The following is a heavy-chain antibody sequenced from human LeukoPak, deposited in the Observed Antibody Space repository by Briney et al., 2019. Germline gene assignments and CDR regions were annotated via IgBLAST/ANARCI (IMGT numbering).Heavy chain of an antibody. CDR3: ARDSSMEYSSSHPNDAFDI. V-gene: IGHV1-69*05. CDR1: GGTFSSYA. CDR2: IIPIFGTA. D-gene: IGHD6-6*01. J-gene: IGHJ3*02. Sequence: HGASVKVSCKASGGTFSSYAISWVRQAPGQGLEWMGGIIPIFGTANYAQKFQGRVTITTDESTSTAYMELSSLRSEDTAVYYCARDSSMEYSSSHPNDAFDIWGQGTMVTVSS.